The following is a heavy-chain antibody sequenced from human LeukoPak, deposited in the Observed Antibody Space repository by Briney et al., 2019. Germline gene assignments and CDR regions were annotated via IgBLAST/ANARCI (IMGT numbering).Heavy chain of an antibody. CDR2: ICYSVST. CDR1: GDSVSSSTYY. Sequence: PSETLSLTCTVSGDSVSSSTYYWDWIRQPPGKGLEWIGNICYSVSTYYSPSLRSRVTMSVDTSKNQFSLRLSSVTAADTAIYYCARHSRSGCAGYENAFDLWGQGTMVSVSS. CDR3: ARHSRSGCAGYENAFDL. J-gene: IGHJ3*01. V-gene: IGHV4-39*01. D-gene: IGHD5-12*01.